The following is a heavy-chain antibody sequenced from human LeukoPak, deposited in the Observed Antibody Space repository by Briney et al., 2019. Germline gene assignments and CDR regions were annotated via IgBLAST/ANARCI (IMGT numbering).Heavy chain of an antibody. CDR2: IYYSGST. J-gene: IGHJ3*02. CDR1: GGSISSYY. Sequence: SETLSLTCTVSGGSISSYYWSWIRQPPGKGLEWIGYIYYSGSTYYNPSLKSRVTISVDTSKNQFSLKLSSVTAADTAVYYCASGRGRDGYTPGAFDIWGQGTMVTVSS. V-gene: IGHV4-59*06. CDR3: ASGRGRDGYTPGAFDI. D-gene: IGHD5-24*01.